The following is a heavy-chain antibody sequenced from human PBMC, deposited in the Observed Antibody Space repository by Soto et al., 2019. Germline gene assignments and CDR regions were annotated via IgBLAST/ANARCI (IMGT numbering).Heavy chain of an antibody. CDR2: INHSGST. Sequence: QVQLQQWGAGLLKTSETLSLTCAVYGVACSGYYWSWIRQPPGNGLEWIGEINHSGSTNYNPSLKSRVTISVDTSKNQFSLKLSSVTAADTAVYYCARFSSSWYPFDYCGQGTLVTVSS. CDR1: GVACSGYY. V-gene: IGHV4-34*01. CDR3: ARFSSSWYPFDY. D-gene: IGHD6-13*01. J-gene: IGHJ4*02.